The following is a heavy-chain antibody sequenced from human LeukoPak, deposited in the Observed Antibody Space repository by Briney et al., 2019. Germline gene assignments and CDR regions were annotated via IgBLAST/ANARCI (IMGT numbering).Heavy chain of an antibody. CDR1: GDSINNYY. CDR2: VYYSGST. V-gene: IGHV4-59*12. J-gene: IGHJ4*02. Sequence: PSETLSLTCTVSGDSINNYYWNWIRQPPGKGLEWIGYVYYSGSTKYNPSLKSRVTISVDTPKNQFSLKLNSVTAADTAVYYCARDIDKTSMVFKSFDNWGQGTLVTVSS. CDR3: ARDIDKTSMVFKSFDN. D-gene: IGHD5-18*01.